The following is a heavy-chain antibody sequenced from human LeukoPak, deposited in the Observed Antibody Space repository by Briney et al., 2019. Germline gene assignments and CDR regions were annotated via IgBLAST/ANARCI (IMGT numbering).Heavy chain of an antibody. CDR1: GFSFNSYW. Sequence: GSLRPSCAASGFSFNSYWMTWVRQPPGRGLEWVANIDPAGTDTYYVDPVKGRFTISRDNAKNLVYLQTNTLRAEDTAVYSCGRFGYVAGIDLWGQGTLVTVSS. J-gene: IGHJ4*02. CDR2: IDPAGTDT. V-gene: IGHV3-7*01. CDR3: GRFGYVAGIDL. D-gene: IGHD6-19*01.